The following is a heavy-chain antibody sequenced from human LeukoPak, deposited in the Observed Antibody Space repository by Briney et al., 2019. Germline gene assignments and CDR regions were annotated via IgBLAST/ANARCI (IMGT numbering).Heavy chain of an antibody. V-gene: IGHV3-7*01. CDR3: ARFGYVAAVDV. CDR1: GFSFSAYW. D-gene: IGHD2-15*01. Sequence: GWSLRLSCAASGFSFSAYWMTWVRQAPGTGLEWVANINPAGSETYYVDPVKGRFSISRDNAKNLVYLQMNSLRAEDAAVYHCARFGYVAAVDVWGQGTPVTVSS. CDR2: INPAGSET. J-gene: IGHJ4*02.